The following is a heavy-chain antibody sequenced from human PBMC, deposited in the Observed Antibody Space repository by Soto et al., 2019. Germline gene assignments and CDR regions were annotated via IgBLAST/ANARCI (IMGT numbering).Heavy chain of an antibody. J-gene: IGHJ5*02. D-gene: IGHD1-26*01. CDR1: GGSSSSNTNY. CDR2: VYYSGST. CDR3: ARFRVVGAPRRLVP. V-gene: IGHV4-39*01. Sequence: PSETLSLTCTVSGGSSSSNTNYWGWIRQPPGKGLEWIGSVYYSGSTYYNPSLKSRVIISVDSSKNQFSLKLSSVTAADTAVYYCARFRVVGAPRRLVPWGRGTLVTVSS.